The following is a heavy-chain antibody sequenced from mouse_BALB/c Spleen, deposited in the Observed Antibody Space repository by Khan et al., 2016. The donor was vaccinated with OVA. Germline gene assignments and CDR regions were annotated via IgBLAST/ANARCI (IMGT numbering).Heavy chain of an antibody. D-gene: IGHD1-1*01. CDR2: ISYDGSN. V-gene: IGHV3-6*02. CDR1: GYSITSGYY. CDR3: ARDYYGRGYFDY. Sequence: EVELVESGPGLVKPSQSLSLTCSVTGYSITSGYYWNWIRQFPGNKLEWMGYISYDGSNNYNPSLQNRISITRDTSKNQFFLKLNSVTTEDTATYYCARDYYGRGYFDYWGQGTTLTVAS. J-gene: IGHJ2*01.